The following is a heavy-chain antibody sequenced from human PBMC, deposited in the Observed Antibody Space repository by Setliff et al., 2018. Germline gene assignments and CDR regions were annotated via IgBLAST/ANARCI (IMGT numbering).Heavy chain of an antibody. CDR3: ARETPIHMSGYYYVKIDY. CDR2: MNPERDNT. D-gene: IGHD3-22*01. CDR1: GYSFISYD. V-gene: IGHV1-8*01. J-gene: IGHJ4*02. Sequence: ASVKVSCKASGYSFISYDINWVRQAPGQGLEWMGWMNPERDNTGYAQKFQGRVTMTGHASISTAYMELSSLRSDDTAVYYCARETPIHMSGYYYVKIDYWGQGTLVTVSS.